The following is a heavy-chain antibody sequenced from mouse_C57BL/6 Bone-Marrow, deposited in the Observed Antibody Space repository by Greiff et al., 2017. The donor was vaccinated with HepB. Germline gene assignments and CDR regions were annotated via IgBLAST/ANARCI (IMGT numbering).Heavy chain of an antibody. D-gene: IGHD1-1*01. CDR3: TGRNLLPTYYFDY. J-gene: IGHJ2*01. CDR2: IRLKSDNYAT. V-gene: IGHV6-3*01. CDR1: GFTFSNYW. Sequence: EVKLEESGGGLVQPGGSMKLSCVASGFTFSNYWMNWVRQSPEKGLEWVAQIRLKSDNYATHYAESVKGRFTISRDDSKSSVYLQMNNLRAEDTGIYYCTGRNLLPTYYFDYWGQGTTLTVSS.